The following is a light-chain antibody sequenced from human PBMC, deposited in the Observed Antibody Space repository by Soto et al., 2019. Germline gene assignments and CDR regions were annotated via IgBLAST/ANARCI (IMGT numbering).Light chain of an antibody. CDR3: AAWDDSLNGYV. CDR1: SPNIGSNI. V-gene: IGLV1-44*01. CDR2: SNS. J-gene: IGLJ1*01. Sequence: QAVRTEPRSACGTPGQRVTISCSGSSPNIGSNIVNWYQQLPGTAPKLLIYSNSQRPSGVPGRFSGSKSGTSASLAIRGLQSVDEADYYCAAWDDSLNGYVFGTGTKVTVL.